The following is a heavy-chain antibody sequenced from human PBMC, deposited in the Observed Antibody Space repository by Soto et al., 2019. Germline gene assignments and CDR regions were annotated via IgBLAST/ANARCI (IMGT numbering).Heavy chain of an antibody. V-gene: IGHV1-69*17. CDR2: ITPLFGIP. Sequence: QVQLVQSGAEVKKPGSSVKVSCKASGGTSRSLSITWVRQAPGQGLEWMGGITPLFGIPNYPQKFQGRLTINADKSTGTAYLELSSLRSEDTAVYSCARDTHSAGGWFDTWGRGTLVTVSS. CDR1: GGTSRSLS. J-gene: IGHJ5*02. D-gene: IGHD2-15*01. CDR3: ARDTHSAGGWFDT.